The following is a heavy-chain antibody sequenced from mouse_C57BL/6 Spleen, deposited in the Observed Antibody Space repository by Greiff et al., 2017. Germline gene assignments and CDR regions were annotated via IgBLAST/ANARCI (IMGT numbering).Heavy chain of an antibody. CDR2: IHPNSGST. J-gene: IGHJ1*03. D-gene: IGHD1-1*01. CDR1: GYTFTSYW. Sequence: VQLQQSGAELVKPGASVKLSCKASGYTFTSYWMNWVKQRPGQGLEWIGMIHPNSGSTNYNEKFKSKATLTVDKSSSTAYMQLSSLTSEDSAVSYCATTVADWYFDVWGTGTTVTVSS. CDR3: ATTVADWYFDV. V-gene: IGHV1-64*01.